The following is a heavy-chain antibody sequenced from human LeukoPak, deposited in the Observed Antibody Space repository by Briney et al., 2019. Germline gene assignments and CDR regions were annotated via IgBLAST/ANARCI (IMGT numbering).Heavy chain of an antibody. CDR3: TTGGDVIVAGTRAFDI. D-gene: IGHD5-12*01. Sequence: GGSLRLSCAASGFTFSSTWMNWVRQAPGKGLEWVGRIKSEIDGGATDYAAPVQGRFTISRDDSQATLYLQMNGLRTEDTAVYYCTTGGDVIVAGTRAFDIWAKGQWSPSLQ. CDR1: GFTFSSTW. V-gene: IGHV3-15*07. J-gene: IGHJ3*02. CDR2: IKSEIDGGAT.